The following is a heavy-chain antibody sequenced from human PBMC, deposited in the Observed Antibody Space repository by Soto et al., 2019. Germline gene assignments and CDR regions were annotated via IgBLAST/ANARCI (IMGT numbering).Heavy chain of an antibody. CDR3: ARDFPYCSGGSCDGDY. CDR1: GFTFSSYS. V-gene: IGHV3-21*01. CDR2: ISSSSSYI. D-gene: IGHD2-15*01. J-gene: IGHJ4*02. Sequence: EVQLVESGGGLVKPGGSLRLSCAGSGFTFSSYSMNWVRQAPGKGLEWVSSISSSSSYIYYADSVKGRFTISRDNAKNSLYLQMNSLRAEDTAVYYCARDFPYCSGGSCDGDYWGQGTLVTVSS.